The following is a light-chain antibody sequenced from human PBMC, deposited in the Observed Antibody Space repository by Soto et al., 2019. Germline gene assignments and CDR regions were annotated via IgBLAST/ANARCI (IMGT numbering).Light chain of an antibody. CDR1: QTISSW. Sequence: DIQMTQSPSTLSGSVGDRVTITCRASQTISSWLAWYQQKPGQAPKLLIYKASTLKSGFPSRFRGSGSWTDFTPTFICLQPDDFATYYCQHCHIYSNAFGQGTNVELK. J-gene: IGKJ1*01. CDR2: KAS. CDR3: QHCHIYSNA. V-gene: IGKV1-5*03.